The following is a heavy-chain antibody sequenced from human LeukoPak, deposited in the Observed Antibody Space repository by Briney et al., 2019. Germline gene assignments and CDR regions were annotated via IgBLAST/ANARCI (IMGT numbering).Heavy chain of an antibody. D-gene: IGHD3-10*01. V-gene: IGHV3-30*02. Sequence: GGSLRLSCAASGFTFSSYGMHWVRQAPGRGLEWVAFIRYDGSNKYYADSVKGRFTISRDNSKNTLYLQMNSLRAEDTAVYYCARDGPYYAKYYFDYWGQGTLVTVSS. CDR1: GFTFSSYG. J-gene: IGHJ4*02. CDR3: ARDGPYYAKYYFDY. CDR2: IRYDGSNK.